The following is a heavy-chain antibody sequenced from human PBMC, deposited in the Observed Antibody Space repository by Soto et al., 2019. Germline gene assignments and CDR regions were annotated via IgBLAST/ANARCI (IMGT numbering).Heavy chain of an antibody. CDR3: KAARYYYYGMDV. CDR2: ISGSGGST. V-gene: IGHV3-23*01. Sequence: GGFLRLSCAASGFTFSSYAMSWVRQAPGKGLEWVSAISGSGGSTYYADSVKGRFTISRDNSKNTLYLQMNSLRAEDTAVYYCKAARYYYYGMDVWGQGTTVTVSS. J-gene: IGHJ6*02. D-gene: IGHD2-15*01. CDR1: GFTFSSYA.